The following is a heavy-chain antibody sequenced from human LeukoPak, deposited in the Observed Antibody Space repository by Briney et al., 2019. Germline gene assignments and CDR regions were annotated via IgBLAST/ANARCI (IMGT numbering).Heavy chain of an antibody. D-gene: IGHD5-12*01. J-gene: IGHJ4*02. CDR1: GGSISSGGYS. CDR2: IYHSGST. Sequence: PSETLSLTCAVSGGSISSGGYSWSWIRQPPGKGLEWIGYIYHSGSTYYNPSLKSRVTISVDRSKNQFSLKLSSVTAADTAVYYCATTRHGYNGYFDYWGQGTLVTVSS. V-gene: IGHV4-30-2*01. CDR3: ATTRHGYNGYFDY.